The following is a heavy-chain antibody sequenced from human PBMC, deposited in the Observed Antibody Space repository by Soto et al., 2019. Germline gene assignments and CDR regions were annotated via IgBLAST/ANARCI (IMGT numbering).Heavy chain of an antibody. CDR1: GGSFSGYY. Sequence: SETLSLTCAAFGGSFSGYYWSWIRQPPGKGLEWIGEINHRGSTTHNPSLKSRVTISVDTSKNQFYLNLRSVTAADTAVYYCARDRYGNYYHYGMDVWGQGTTVTVSS. CDR2: INHRGST. V-gene: IGHV4-34*01. D-gene: IGHD5-18*01. J-gene: IGHJ6*02. CDR3: ARDRYGNYYHYGMDV.